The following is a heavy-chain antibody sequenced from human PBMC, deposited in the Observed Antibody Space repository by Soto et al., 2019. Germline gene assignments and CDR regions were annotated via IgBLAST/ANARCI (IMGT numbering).Heavy chain of an antibody. CDR1: GFTFSTYA. CDR2: ISGSGGYT. V-gene: IGHV3-23*01. Sequence: EVQLLESGGGLVQPGGSLRLSCAASGFTFSTYAMSWVRQAPGKGLEWVAAISGSGGYTYYADSVKGRCTISRDNSKNTLYLQMNSLRVEDTAVYYCAKDHSVYSGYDHYYGMDVW. CDR3: AKDHSVYSGYDHYYGMDV. D-gene: IGHD5-12*01. J-gene: IGHJ6*01.